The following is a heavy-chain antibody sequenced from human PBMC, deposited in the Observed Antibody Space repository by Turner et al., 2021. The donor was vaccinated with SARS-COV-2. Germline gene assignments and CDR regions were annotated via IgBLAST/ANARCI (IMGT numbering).Heavy chain of an antibody. J-gene: IGHJ3*02. V-gene: IGHV3-21*01. D-gene: IGHD3-3*01. CDR3: ARDFDDFWSGYYGRAFDI. CDR2: ISSRSSYI. Sequence: EVQLVESGGGLVKPGGSLRPSCAASGSTFSSYSMNWVRQAPGKGLEWVSSISSRSSYIYYADSVKGRFTISRDNAKNSLYLQMDSLRAEDTAVYYCARDFDDFWSGYYGRAFDIWGQGTMVTVSS. CDR1: GSTFSSYS.